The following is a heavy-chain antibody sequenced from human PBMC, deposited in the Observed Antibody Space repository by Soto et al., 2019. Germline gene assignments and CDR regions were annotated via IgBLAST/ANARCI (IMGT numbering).Heavy chain of an antibody. D-gene: IGHD2-15*01. V-gene: IGHV4-39*01. J-gene: IGHJ6*02. CDR2: IYYSGST. Sequence: SETLSLTCTVSGGSISSSSYYWGWIRQPPGKGLEWIGSIYYSGSTYYNPSLKSRVTISVDTSKNQFSLKLSSVTAADTAVYYCASSVIGYCSGGSCHPPLYYYYGMDVWGQGTTVTVSS. CDR3: ASSVIGYCSGGSCHPPLYYYYGMDV. CDR1: GGSISSSSYY.